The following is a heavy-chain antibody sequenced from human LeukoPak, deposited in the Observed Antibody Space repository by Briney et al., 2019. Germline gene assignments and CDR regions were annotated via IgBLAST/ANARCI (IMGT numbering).Heavy chain of an antibody. Sequence: GGSLRLSCAASGFTFSSYAMHWVCQAPGKGLEWVAVISYDGSNKYYADSVKGRFTISRDNSKNTLYLQMNSLRAEDTAVYYCARTGYWGQGTLVTVSS. CDR1: GFTFSSYA. V-gene: IGHV3-30-3*01. J-gene: IGHJ4*02. CDR3: ARTGY. CDR2: ISYDGSNK. D-gene: IGHD3-10*01.